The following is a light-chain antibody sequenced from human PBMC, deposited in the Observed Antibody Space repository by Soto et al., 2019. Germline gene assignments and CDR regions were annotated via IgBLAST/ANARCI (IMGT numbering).Light chain of an antibody. CDR2: DVS. CDR1: SGDVGGYNY. V-gene: IGLV2-14*03. J-gene: IGLJ1*01. Sequence: QSVLTQPASVSGSPGQSITISCTGTSGDVGGYNYVSWYQHHPGKAPKLIIYDVSNRPSGVSIRFSGSKSDNTASLTISGLQPEDEADYHCSSYTTSNTRQIVFGTGTKVPVL. CDR3: SSYTTSNTRQIV.